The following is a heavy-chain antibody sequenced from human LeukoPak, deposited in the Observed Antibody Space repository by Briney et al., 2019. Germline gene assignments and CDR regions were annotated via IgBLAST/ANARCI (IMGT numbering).Heavy chain of an antibody. V-gene: IGHV3-9*01. CDR1: GFTFDDYA. D-gene: IGHD3-3*01. CDR3: AKDGWRPGYSDY. Sequence: GGSLRLSCAASGFTFDDYAMHWVRQAPGKSLEWGSGISWNSGSIGYADSVKGRFTISRDNSKNTLYLQMNSLRAEDTAVYYCAKDGWRPGYSDYWGQGTLVTVSS. J-gene: IGHJ4*02. CDR2: ISWNSGSI.